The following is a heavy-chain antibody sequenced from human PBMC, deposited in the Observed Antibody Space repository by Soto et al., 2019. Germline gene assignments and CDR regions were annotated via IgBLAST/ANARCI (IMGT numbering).Heavy chain of an antibody. D-gene: IGHD2-15*01. Sequence: SVKVSCKASGGTFSSYAISWVRQAPGQGLEWMGGIIPIFGTANYAQKFQGRVTITADESTSTAYMELSSLRSEDTAVYYCARGIAVVAARTYYFDYWGQGTLVTVSS. J-gene: IGHJ4*02. CDR1: GGTFSSYA. CDR3: ARGIAVVAARTYYFDY. V-gene: IGHV1-69*13. CDR2: IIPIFGTA.